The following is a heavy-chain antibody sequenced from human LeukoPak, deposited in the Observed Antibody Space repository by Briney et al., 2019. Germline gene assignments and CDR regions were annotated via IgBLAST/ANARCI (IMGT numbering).Heavy chain of an antibody. D-gene: IGHD2-15*01. J-gene: IGHJ4*02. CDR3: VRDRGYCSGGTCYALWDY. Sequence: GGSLRLSCAASGFTFSSYSMNWVRQAPGKGLEWVSYISSSSSTIYYADSVKGRFTTSRDNAKNSLYLQMNSLRAEDTAMYYCVRDRGYCSGGTCYALWDYWGQGTLVTVSS. CDR1: GFTFSSYS. CDR2: ISSSSSTI. V-gene: IGHV3-48*04.